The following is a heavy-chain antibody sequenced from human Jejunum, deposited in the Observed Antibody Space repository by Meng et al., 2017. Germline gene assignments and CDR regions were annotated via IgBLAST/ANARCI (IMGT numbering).Heavy chain of an antibody. V-gene: IGHV4-59*01. Sequence: SETLSLTCTASGGSISSYYWSWVRQPPGKGLEWIGYAHYSGSTTYNPSLKSRVTMSINTSKNLFSLKLTSVIAADTAVYYCARAKSPSDSHGPLDLWGQGNLV. D-gene: IGHD3-22*01. CDR3: ARAKSPSDSHGPLDL. J-gene: IGHJ5*02. CDR1: GGSISSYY. CDR2: AHYSGST.